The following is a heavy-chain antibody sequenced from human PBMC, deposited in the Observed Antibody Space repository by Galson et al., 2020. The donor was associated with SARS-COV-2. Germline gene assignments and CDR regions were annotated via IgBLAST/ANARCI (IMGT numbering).Heavy chain of an antibody. CDR1: GYTFTSYY. J-gene: IGHJ6*03. Sequence: ASVKVSCKASGYTFTSYYMHWVRQAPGQGLEWMGIINPSGGSTSYAQKFQGRVTMTRDTSTSTVYMELSSLRSEDTAVYYCARDEPEGYYYYYMDVWGKGTTVTVSS. CDR2: INPSGGST. CDR3: ARDEPEGYYYYYMDV. V-gene: IGHV1-46*01.